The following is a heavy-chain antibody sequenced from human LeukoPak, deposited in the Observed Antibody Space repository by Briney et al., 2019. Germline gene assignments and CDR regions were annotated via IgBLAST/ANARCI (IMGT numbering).Heavy chain of an antibody. CDR2: ISTSGRSI. D-gene: IGHD2-21*01. CDR1: GFSFSSYD. V-gene: IGHV3-48*01. Sequence: GGSLRPSCVGSGFSFSSYDMNCVRQSPGKGLEWISYISTSGRSIYYSESVRGRFAISRDNARSSLSLQMAGLTAEDTAVYYCARGLNSAFDVWGNGTTVTVSS. CDR3: ARGLNSAFDV. J-gene: IGHJ6*04.